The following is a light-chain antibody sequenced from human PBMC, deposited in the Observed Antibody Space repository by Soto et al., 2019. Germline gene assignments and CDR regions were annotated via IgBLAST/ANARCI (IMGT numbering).Light chain of an antibody. CDR2: DVS. V-gene: IGLV2-14*03. CDR3: TSWTTSTTMI. CDR1: RSDIGAYNF. J-gene: IGLJ2*01. Sequence: QSALTQPASVSGSPGQSITITCTGTRSDIGAYNFVSWYQQHPGEVPKLMLYDVSIRPSGVSNLFSGSKSGNTASLTISGLQAEDEADYYCTSWTTSTTMIFGGGTKLTVL.